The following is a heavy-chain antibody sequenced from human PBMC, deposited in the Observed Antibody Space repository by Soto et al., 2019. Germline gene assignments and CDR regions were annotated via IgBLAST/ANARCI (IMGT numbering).Heavy chain of an antibody. Sequence: GASVKVSCKASGYTFTGLYIHWVRLAPGQGLEWMGWINPNSGGTNYAEKFQGRVTMTRDTSISTAYMELSSLRSDDTAVYYCARDHGWWSFDYWGQGALVTVPS. J-gene: IGHJ4*02. D-gene: IGHD2-8*02. V-gene: IGHV1-2*02. CDR3: ARDHGWWSFDY. CDR1: GYTFTGLY. CDR2: INPNSGGT.